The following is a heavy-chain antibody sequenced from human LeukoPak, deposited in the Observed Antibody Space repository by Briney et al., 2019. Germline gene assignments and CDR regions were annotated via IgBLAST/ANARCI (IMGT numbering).Heavy chain of an antibody. Sequence: GGTLRLSCVASGFTFCYYGFHWVRHARGKGLGWGAFIRYEGNEKFYADSAKGRFSISRDNAKNSLYLQMKSLRAADTRAYYCAELGIAMVGGVWGKGTTVTISS. D-gene: IGHD3-10*02. CDR3: AELGIAMVGGV. J-gene: IGHJ6*04. V-gene: IGHV3-30*02. CDR1: GFTFCYYG. CDR2: IRYEGNEK.